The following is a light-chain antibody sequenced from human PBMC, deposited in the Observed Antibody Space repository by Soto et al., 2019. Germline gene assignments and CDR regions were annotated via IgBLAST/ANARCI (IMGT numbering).Light chain of an antibody. V-gene: IGKV3-20*01. J-gene: IGKJ1*01. Sequence: ETVMTQSPATLSVSPGERATLSCRASQSVSTSLAWYQQKQGKAPRILIYRASRRDTGIPDRFSGSVSGTDGTLTISRLETEDCAAYYCQQYVSSTWAFGQGTKVDIK. CDR2: RAS. CDR1: QSVSTS. CDR3: QQYVSSTWA.